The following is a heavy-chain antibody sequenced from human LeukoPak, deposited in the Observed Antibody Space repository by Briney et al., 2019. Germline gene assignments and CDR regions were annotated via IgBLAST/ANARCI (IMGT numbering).Heavy chain of an antibody. J-gene: IGHJ6*02. CDR1: GFTFSSYA. CDR2: ISGSGGST. V-gene: IGHV3-23*01. Sequence: GGSLRLSCAASGFTFSSYAMSWVRQAPGKGLEWVSAISGSGGSTYYADSVKGRFTISRDNSKNTLYLQMNSLRAEDTAVYYCANVSVAITDYYYYGMDVWGQGTTVTVSS. D-gene: IGHD2-2*01. CDR3: ANVSVAITDYYYYGMDV.